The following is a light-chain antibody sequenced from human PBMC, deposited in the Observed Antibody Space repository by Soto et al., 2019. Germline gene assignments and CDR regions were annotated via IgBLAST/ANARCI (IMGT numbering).Light chain of an antibody. CDR3: QQYNSYSLT. J-gene: IGKJ4*01. CDR2: DAS. Sequence: DIQMTQSPSTLSASLGDRATITCRASQSISSWLAWYQQKPGKAPKLLIYDASSLESGVPSRFSGSGSGTEFTLTISSLQPDDFATYYCQQYNSYSLTFGGGTKVETK. V-gene: IGKV1-5*01. CDR1: QSISSW.